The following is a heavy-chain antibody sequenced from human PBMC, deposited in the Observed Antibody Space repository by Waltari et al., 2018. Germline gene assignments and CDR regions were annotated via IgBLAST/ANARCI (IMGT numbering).Heavy chain of an antibody. CDR1: AFTVSSNY. Sequence: EVQLVESGGGLIQPGGSLRLSCAASAFTVSSNYIRWVRQAPGKGLEWDSVFYSGGSTNYADSVKGRFTISRDNSKNTLYLQMNSLRAEDTAVYYCARDQEEVGATTSYYYGMDVWGQGTTVTVSS. V-gene: IGHV3-53*01. J-gene: IGHJ6*02. D-gene: IGHD1-26*01. CDR2: FYSGGST. CDR3: ARDQEEVGATTSYYYGMDV.